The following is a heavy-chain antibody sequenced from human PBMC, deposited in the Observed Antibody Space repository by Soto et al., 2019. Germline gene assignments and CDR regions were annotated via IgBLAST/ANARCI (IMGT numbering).Heavy chain of an antibody. CDR1: GGSISTSSYY. CDR3: ARHDSCSGGSCYPTSYSY. CDR2: IYYSGST. V-gene: IGHV4-39*07. Sequence: PSETLSLTCTVSGGSISTSSYYWAWIRQPPGKGLEWLGSIYYSGSTNYNPSLKSRVTISVDTSKNQFSLKLSSVTAADTAVYYCARHDSCSGGSCYPTSYSYWGQGTLVTVSS. D-gene: IGHD2-15*01. J-gene: IGHJ4*02.